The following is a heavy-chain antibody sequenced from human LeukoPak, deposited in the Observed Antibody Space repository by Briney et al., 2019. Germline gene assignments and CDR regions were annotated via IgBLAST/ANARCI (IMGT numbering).Heavy chain of an antibody. V-gene: IGHV4-61*01. D-gene: IGHD2-2*01. J-gene: IGHJ4*02. CDR2: IYYSGST. CDR3: ARELSSEVVPAAGFDY. Sequence: PSETLSLTCAVSGYYISSGYCWGWIRQPPGKGLEWIGYIYYSGSTNYNPSLKSRVTISVDTSKNQFSLKLSSVTAADTAVYYCARELSSEVVPAAGFDYWGQGTLVTVSS. CDR1: GYYISSGYC.